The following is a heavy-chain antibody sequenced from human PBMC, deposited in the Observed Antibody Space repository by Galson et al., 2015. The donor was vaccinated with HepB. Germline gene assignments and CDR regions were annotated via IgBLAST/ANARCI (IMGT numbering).Heavy chain of an antibody. CDR3: AKDTQLTGTTNYFDY. V-gene: IGHV3-23*01. Sequence: SLRLSCAASGFTFSRYAMSWVRQAPGKGLEWVSAISGSGGSTYYADSVKGRFTISRDNSKNTLYLQMNSLRAEDTAVYYCAKDTQLTGTTNYFDYWGQGTLVTVSS. CDR1: GFTFSRYA. CDR2: ISGSGGST. J-gene: IGHJ4*02. D-gene: IGHD1-20*01.